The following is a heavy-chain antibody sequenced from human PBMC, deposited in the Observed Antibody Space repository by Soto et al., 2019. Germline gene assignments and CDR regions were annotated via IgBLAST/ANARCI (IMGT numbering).Heavy chain of an antibody. CDR2: IGTAGDT. CDR1: GCTCSNYD. CDR3: ARGGYCSGGSCPRLYYMDV. V-gene: IGHV3-13*01. J-gene: IGHJ6*03. D-gene: IGHD2-15*01. Sequence: GGPLRLPWAASGCTCSNYDMHWVIHAPGKGLEWVSAIGTAGDTYYPGSVKGRFTISRENAKNSLYLQMNSLRAGDTAVYYCARGGYCSGGSCPRLYYMDVWGKGTTVTVSS.